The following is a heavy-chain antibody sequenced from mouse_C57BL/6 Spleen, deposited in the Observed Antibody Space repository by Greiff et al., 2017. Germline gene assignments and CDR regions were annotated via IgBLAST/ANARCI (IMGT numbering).Heavy chain of an antibody. CDR1: GYTFTDYE. CDR2: IDPETGGT. CDR3: TRNWDEGGYYFDY. D-gene: IGHD4-1*01. J-gene: IGHJ2*01. V-gene: IGHV1-15*01. Sequence: VQLQQSGAELVRPGASVTLSCKASGYTFTDYEMHWVKQTPVHGLEWIGAIDPETGGTAYNQKFKGKAILTADKSSSTAYMELRSLTSEDSAVYYCTRNWDEGGYYFDYWGQGTTLTVSS.